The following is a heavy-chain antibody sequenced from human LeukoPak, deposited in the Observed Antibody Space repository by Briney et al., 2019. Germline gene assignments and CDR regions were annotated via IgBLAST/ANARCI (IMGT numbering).Heavy chain of an antibody. Sequence: SETLSLTCAVSGGSISSGGYSWSWIRQPPGKGLEWIGYIYYSVSTYYNPSLKSRVTISVDTSKNQFSLKLSSVTAADTAVYYCARVSKYYYDSSFYGAFDIWGQGTMVTVSS. J-gene: IGHJ3*02. CDR3: ARVSKYYYDSSFYGAFDI. V-gene: IGHV4-30-4*07. CDR1: GGSISSGGYS. D-gene: IGHD3-22*01. CDR2: IYYSVST.